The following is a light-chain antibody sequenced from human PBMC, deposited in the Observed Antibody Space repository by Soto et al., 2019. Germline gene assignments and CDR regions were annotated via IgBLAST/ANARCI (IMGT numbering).Light chain of an antibody. V-gene: IGLV2-14*01. CDR3: CSYTTSNTRQIV. CDR2: DVS. Sequence: CVLSQPASVSGSPGQSITISCTGTSSDVGGYNYVSWYQQQPGKAPKFMIYDVSNRPSGVSNRFSGSKSGNTASLTISGLQAEDEADYYCCSYTTSNTRQIVFGTGTKVTVL. CDR1: SSDVGGYNY. J-gene: IGLJ1*01.